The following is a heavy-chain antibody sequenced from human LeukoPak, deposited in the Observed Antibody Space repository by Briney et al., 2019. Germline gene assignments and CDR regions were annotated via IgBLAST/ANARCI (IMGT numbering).Heavy chain of an antibody. Sequence: PSQTLSLTCTVSGGSISSGGYYWSWIRQHPGKGLEWIGYIYYSGSTYYNPSLKSRVTISVDTSKNQFSLKLSSVTAADTAVYYCARDVVINYYYGMDVWGQGTAVTVSS. CDR3: ARDVVINYYYGMDV. CDR1: GGSISSGGYY. CDR2: IYYSGST. V-gene: IGHV4-31*03. J-gene: IGHJ6*02. D-gene: IGHD3-22*01.